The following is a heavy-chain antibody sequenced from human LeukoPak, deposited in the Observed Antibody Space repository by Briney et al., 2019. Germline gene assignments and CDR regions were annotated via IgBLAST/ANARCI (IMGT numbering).Heavy chain of an antibody. CDR3: ARVGLEGASGSYQLLLFDY. D-gene: IGHD1-26*01. V-gene: IGHV1-69*13. J-gene: IGHJ4*02. Sequence: SVKVSCTASGYTFTSYAMHWVRQAPGQRLEWMGGIIPIFGTANYAQKFQGRVTITADESTSTAYMELSSLRSEDTAVYYCARVGLEGASGSYQLLLFDYWGQGTLVTVSS. CDR2: IIPIFGTA. CDR1: GYTFTSYA.